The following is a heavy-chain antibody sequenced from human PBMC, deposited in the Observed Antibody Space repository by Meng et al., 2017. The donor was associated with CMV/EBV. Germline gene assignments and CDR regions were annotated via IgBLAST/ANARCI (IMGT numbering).Heavy chain of an antibody. Sequence: YDITWVRQATGQGLEWMGWMNPNSGNTGYAQKFQGRVTMTRNTSISTAYMELSSLRSEDTAVYYCARGRSAGVVVPAAIRGYWYFDLWGRGTLVTVSS. CDR1: YD. D-gene: IGHD2-2*02. V-gene: IGHV1-8*01. J-gene: IGHJ2*01. CDR2: MNPNSGNT. CDR3: ARGRSAGVVVPAAIRGYWYFDL.